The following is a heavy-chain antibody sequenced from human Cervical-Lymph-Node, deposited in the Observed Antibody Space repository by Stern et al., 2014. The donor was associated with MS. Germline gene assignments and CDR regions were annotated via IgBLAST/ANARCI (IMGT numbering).Heavy chain of an antibody. CDR3: AQEHHGGNFHS. V-gene: IGHV1-69*01. D-gene: IGHD4-23*01. CDR2: IVPIVGKA. CDR1: GDTFSRNG. Sequence: VQLAQSGAEAKKPGSSVKVSCNISGDTFSRNGISWVRQAPGQGREWMGAIVPIVGKANYAQKLQGRLTITADESTKTAYMELSSLRSEDTAVYDCAQEHHGGNFHSWGQGTLVIVSS. J-gene: IGHJ4*02.